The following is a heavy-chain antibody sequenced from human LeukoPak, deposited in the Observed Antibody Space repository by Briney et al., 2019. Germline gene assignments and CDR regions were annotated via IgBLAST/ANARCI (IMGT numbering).Heavy chain of an antibody. V-gene: IGHV4-59*01. CDR1: GGSISSYY. D-gene: IGHD6-6*01. Sequence: SETLSLTCTVSGGSISSYYWSWIRQPPGKGLEWIGYIYYSGSTNYNPSLKSRVTISVDTSKNQFSLKLSSVTAADTAVYYCATIAASGLGQGEYFQHWGQGTLVTVSS. J-gene: IGHJ1*01. CDR2: IYYSGST. CDR3: ATIAASGLGQGEYFQH.